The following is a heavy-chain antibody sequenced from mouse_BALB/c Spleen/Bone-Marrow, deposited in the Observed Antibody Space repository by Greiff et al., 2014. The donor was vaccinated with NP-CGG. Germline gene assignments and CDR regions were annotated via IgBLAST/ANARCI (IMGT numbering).Heavy chain of an antibody. CDR2: IYPGDGET. D-gene: IGHD2-10*02. CDR1: GYPFSSYW. Sequence: QVQLKESGAELVGPGSSVKISCKASGYPFSSYWMSWVKQRPGQGLEWIGQIYPGDGETNYNGKFKGNATLTADKSSSTAYMQLISLTSEDSAVYFCARKYGDYWGQGTTLTVSS. CDR3: ARKYGDY. V-gene: IGHV1-80*01. J-gene: IGHJ2*01.